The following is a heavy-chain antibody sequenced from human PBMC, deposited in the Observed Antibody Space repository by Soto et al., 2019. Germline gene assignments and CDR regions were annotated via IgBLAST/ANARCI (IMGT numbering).Heavy chain of an antibody. D-gene: IGHD4-17*01. J-gene: IGHJ4*02. Sequence: QVHLQESGPGLVKPSETLSLFCNVSGGSMTNNYWSWIRQAPGKGLEWIGYVFYTGTTNYKPSLMSLVTILVDTAKKPFSLRLSSVTAADTAVYYCARSLTVTRFDQWGQGTRVTVS. CDR1: GGSMTNNY. CDR2: VFYTGTT. V-gene: IGHV4-59*01. CDR3: ARSLTVTRFDQ.